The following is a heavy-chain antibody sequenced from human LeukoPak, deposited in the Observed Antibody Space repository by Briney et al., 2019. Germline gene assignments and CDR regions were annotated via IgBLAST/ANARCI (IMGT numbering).Heavy chain of an antibody. CDR2: IYYSGNT. Sequence: KPSEPLSLTCSVSGGSITSFYWTWIRQPPGKGLEWIGYIYYSGNTNYNPSLKSRVTISVDTSQNQFSLKLSSVTAADTAVYYCAGIGMAVGYFDLWGRGTLVTVSS. J-gene: IGHJ2*01. D-gene: IGHD5-24*01. CDR1: GGSITSFY. CDR3: AGIGMAVGYFDL. V-gene: IGHV4-59*01.